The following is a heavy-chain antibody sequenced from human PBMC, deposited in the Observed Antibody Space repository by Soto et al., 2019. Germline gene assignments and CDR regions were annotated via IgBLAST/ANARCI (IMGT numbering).Heavy chain of an antibody. Sequence: QVQLVESGGGVVQPGRSLRLSCAASGFTFSSYGMHWVRQAPGKGLEWVAVISYDGSNKYYADSVKGRFTISRDNSKNTLYLQMNSLRADDTAVYYCAKAVLSRRGGYVDYWGQGTLVTVSS. CDR3: AKAVLSRRGGYVDY. J-gene: IGHJ4*02. V-gene: IGHV3-30*18. D-gene: IGHD6-6*01. CDR2: ISYDGSNK. CDR1: GFTFSSYG.